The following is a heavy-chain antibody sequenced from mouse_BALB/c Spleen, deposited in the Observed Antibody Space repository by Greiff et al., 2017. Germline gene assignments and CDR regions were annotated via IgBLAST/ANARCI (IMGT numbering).Heavy chain of an antibody. Sequence: EVKLQESGPGLVKPSQSLSLTCTVTGYSITSDYAWNWIRQFPGNKLEWMGYISYSGSTSYNPSLKSRISITRDTSKNQFFLQLNSVTTEDTATYYCARARGSYAMDYWGQGTSVTVSS. CDR2: ISYSGST. D-gene: IGHD1-1*01. J-gene: IGHJ4*01. V-gene: IGHV3-2*02. CDR1: GYSITSDYA. CDR3: ARARGSYAMDY.